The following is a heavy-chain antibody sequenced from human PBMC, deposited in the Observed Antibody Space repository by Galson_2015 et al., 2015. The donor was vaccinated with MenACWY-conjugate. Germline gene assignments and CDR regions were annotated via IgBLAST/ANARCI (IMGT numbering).Heavy chain of an antibody. CDR2: INAGNGNT. D-gene: IGHD4-17*01. CDR3: ARGVGMTTVTTDFDY. V-gene: IGHV1-3*01. CDR1: GYTFTSYA. J-gene: IGHJ4*02. Sequence: SVKVSCKASGYTFTSYAMHWVRQAPGQRLEWMGWINAGNGNTKYSQKFQGRVTITRDTSASTAYMELSSLRSEDTAVYYCARGVGMTTVTTDFDYWGQGTLVTVSS.